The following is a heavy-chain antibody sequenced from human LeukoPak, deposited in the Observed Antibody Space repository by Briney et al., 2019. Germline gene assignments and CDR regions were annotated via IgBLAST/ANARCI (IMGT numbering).Heavy chain of an antibody. CDR3: ARVPKGYSSGWYFDY. CDR2: IYTSGST. D-gene: IGHD6-19*01. J-gene: IGHJ4*02. CDR1: GGSIRSYY. Sequence: SETLSLTCTASGGSIRSYYWSWLRQPAGKGLEWIGRIYTSGSTNYNPSLKSRVTMSVDTSKNQFSLKLSSLPAADTAVYYCARVPKGYSSGWYFDYWGQGTLVTVSS. V-gene: IGHV4-4*07.